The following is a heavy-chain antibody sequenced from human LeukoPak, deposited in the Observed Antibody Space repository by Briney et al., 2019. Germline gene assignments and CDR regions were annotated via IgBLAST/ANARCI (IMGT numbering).Heavy chain of an antibody. J-gene: IGHJ5*02. CDR2: IRSKAYGGTT. D-gene: IGHD3-3*01. V-gene: IGHV3-49*04. Sequence: PGRSLRLSCTASGFTFGDYAMSWVRLAPGKGLEWVGFIRSKAYGGTTEYAASVKGRFTISRDDSKSIAYLQMSSLKTEDTAVYYCTRELYYDFWSGYYTNWFDPWGQGTLVTVSS. CDR1: GFTFGDYA. CDR3: TRELYYDFWSGYYTNWFDP.